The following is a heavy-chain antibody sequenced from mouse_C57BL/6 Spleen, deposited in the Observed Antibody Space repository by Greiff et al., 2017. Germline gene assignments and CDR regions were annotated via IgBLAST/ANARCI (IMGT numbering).Heavy chain of an antibody. V-gene: IGHV1-75*01. J-gene: IGHJ4*01. CDR1: GYTFTDYY. Sequence: VKLVASGPELVKPGASVQISCKASGYTFTDYYINWVKQRPGQGLEWIGWIFPGSGSTYYNEKFKGKATLTVDKSSSTAYMLLSSLTSEDSAVYVCARSTYPGLKDYWGQGTSVTVSS. CDR3: ARSTYPGLKDY. D-gene: IGHD5-1*01. CDR2: IFPGSGST.